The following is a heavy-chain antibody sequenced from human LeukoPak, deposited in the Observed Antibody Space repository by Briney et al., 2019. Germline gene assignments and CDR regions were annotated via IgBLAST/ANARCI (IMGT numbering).Heavy chain of an antibody. D-gene: IGHD6-6*01. CDR3: ARGIAARPDDYYYYMDV. V-gene: IGHV1-69*01. CDR1: GGTFSSYA. Sequence: ASVKVSCKASGGTFSSYAISWVRQAPGQGLEWMGGIIPIFGTANYAQKFQGRVTITADESTSTAYMELSSLRSEDTAVYYCARGIAARPDDYYYYMDVWGKGTTVTVSS. CDR2: IIPIFGTA. J-gene: IGHJ6*03.